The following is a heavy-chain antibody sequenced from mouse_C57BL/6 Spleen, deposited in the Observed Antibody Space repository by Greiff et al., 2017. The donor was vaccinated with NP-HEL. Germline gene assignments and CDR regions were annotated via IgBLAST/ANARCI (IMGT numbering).Heavy chain of an antibody. CDR2: IYPGSGST. CDR1: GYTFTSYW. Sequence: VQLQQPGAELVKPGASVKMSCKASGYTFTSYWITWVKQRPGQGLEWIGDIYPGSGSTNYNEKFKSKATLTVDTSSSTAYMQLSSLTSEDSAVYYCARGVYGSSYRFAYWGQGTLVTVSA. CDR3: ARGVYGSSYRFAY. D-gene: IGHD1-1*01. J-gene: IGHJ3*01. V-gene: IGHV1-55*01.